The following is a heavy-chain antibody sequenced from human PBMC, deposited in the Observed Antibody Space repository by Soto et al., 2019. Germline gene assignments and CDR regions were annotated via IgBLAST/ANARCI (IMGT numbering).Heavy chain of an antibody. CDR2: IGGGGGST. J-gene: IGHJ4*02. CDR1: GFTFSNYA. D-gene: IGHD1-26*01. Sequence: EVQLLESGGGLVQPGGSLRLSCAASGFTFSNYAMAWVRHDPGKGLEWVSAIGGGGGSTYYADSVKGRFTVSRDNSKNTRYLQMNSLRAEDTALYYWAKPLFGTYEVFDDWGQGTLVTVSS. V-gene: IGHV3-23*01. CDR3: AKPLFGTYEVFDD.